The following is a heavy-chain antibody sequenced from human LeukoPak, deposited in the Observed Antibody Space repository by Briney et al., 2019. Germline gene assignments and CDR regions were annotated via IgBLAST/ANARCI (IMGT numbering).Heavy chain of an antibody. J-gene: IGHJ4*02. CDR1: GFTFRKYY. CDR3: TRVFVGDEYSSSGY. V-gene: IGHV3-74*03. Sequence: PGGSLRLSCAASGFTFRKYYMHWVRQAPGKGLVWVSRINRDGSSTTYADSVRGRFTVSRDNAKNTLYLQMNSLKVEDTAMYYCTRVFVGDEYSSSGYWGQGTLVTVSS. CDR2: INRDGSST. D-gene: IGHD6-13*01.